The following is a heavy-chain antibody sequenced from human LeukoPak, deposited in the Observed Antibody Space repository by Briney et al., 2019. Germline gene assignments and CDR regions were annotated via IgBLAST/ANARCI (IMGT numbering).Heavy chain of an antibody. CDR1: GFTVSSNY. J-gene: IGHJ3*02. Sequence: GGSLRLSCAASGFTVSSNYMSWVRQAPGKGLEWVSVIYSGGSTYCADSVKGRFTISRDNSKNTLYLQMNSLRAEDTAVYYCAREPYDYGDYDSVGAFDIWGQGTMVTVSS. V-gene: IGHV3-53*01. CDR2: IYSGGST. CDR3: AREPYDYGDYDSVGAFDI. D-gene: IGHD4-17*01.